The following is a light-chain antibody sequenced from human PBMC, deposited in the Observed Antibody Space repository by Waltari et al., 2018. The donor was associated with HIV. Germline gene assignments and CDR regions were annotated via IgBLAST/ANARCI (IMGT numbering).Light chain of an antibody. CDR1: SLRTYF. CDR2: GNN. Sequence: SSELTQDPAVSVALGQTVTISCQGDSLRTYFPSWYQQKPGQAPILVDKGNNKRPSGIPDRFAGSRSGNTASLTITGAQAEDEAAYYCNSRDSSGNPLFGGGAKLTVL. J-gene: IGLJ3*02. CDR3: NSRDSSGNPL. V-gene: IGLV3-19*01.